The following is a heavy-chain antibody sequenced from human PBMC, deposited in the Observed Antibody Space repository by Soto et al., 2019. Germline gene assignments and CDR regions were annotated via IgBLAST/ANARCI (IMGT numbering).Heavy chain of an antibody. Sequence: EVQLLESGGGLVQPGGSLRLSCAASGFTFSSYAMSWVRQAPGKGLEWVSVISGSGDSTYYADSVRGRFTISRDNSKNTLYLQMNSLRAEDTAVYYGAKDSDGAAAGPTKFYGMDVWGQGTTVTVSS. J-gene: IGHJ6*02. CDR3: AKDSDGAAAGPTKFYGMDV. V-gene: IGHV3-23*01. D-gene: IGHD6-13*01. CDR2: ISGSGDST. CDR1: GFTFSSYA.